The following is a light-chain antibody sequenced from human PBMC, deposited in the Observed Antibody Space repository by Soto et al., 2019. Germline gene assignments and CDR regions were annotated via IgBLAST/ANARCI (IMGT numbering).Light chain of an antibody. CDR2: DAS. CDR1: QSVSSY. V-gene: IGKV3-11*01. J-gene: IGKJ1*01. Sequence: EIVLTHSPATLALSPCERATLSFSASQSVSSYLAWYQQKPGQAPRLLIYDASNRATGIPARFSGSGSGTDFTLTISSLEPEDFAVYYCQQRSNWPPWTFGQGTKVDIK. CDR3: QQRSNWPPWT.